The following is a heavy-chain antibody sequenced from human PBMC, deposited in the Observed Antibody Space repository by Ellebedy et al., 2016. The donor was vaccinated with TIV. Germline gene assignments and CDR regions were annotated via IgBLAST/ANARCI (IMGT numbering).Heavy chain of an antibody. CDR2: LKQDGGEQ. J-gene: IGHJ4*02. CDR1: GFTFSTYW. CDR3: ARHTDYALDY. V-gene: IGHV3-7*01. Sequence: GESLKISCAASGFTFSTYWMSWVRQAPGRGLEWVANLKQDGGEQSYVDSVKGRFTISRDNAKNSLHLQMNGLRDEDTAVYYCARHTDYALDYWGQGALVTVSS. D-gene: IGHD4-17*01.